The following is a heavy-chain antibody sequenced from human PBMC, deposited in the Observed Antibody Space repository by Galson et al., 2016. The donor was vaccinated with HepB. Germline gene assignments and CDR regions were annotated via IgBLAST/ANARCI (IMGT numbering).Heavy chain of an antibody. CDR1: GYTFTRNG. CDR2: INAYSGNT. Sequence: SVKVSCKASGYTFTRNGISWVRQAPGQGLEWMGWINAYSGNTNYAQKFQGRVTMTTDTSTSAAYMELRSLRSDDTAVYYCARALLAIDDFWGQGTLVTVSP. D-gene: IGHD1-26*01. V-gene: IGHV1-18*01. J-gene: IGHJ4*02. CDR3: ARALLAIDDF.